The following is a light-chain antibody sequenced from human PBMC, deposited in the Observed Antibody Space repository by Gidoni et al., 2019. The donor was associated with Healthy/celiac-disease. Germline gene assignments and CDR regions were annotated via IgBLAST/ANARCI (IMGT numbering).Light chain of an antibody. CDR1: QSLLHSNGYNY. Sequence: IVTSQSPLSLPVTPGEPAILPCRSSQSLLHSNGYNYLDWYLQKPGQSPQLLIYLGSNRAYGVPDRFSVSGSGTDFTLAISRVESEDFGVYYCMQALQTPWYTFGQGTKLEIK. J-gene: IGKJ2*01. CDR2: LGS. V-gene: IGKV2-28*01. CDR3: MQALQTPWYT.